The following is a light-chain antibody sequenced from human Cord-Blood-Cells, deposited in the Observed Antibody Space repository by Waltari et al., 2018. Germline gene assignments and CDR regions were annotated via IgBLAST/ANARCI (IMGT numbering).Light chain of an antibody. V-gene: IGKV1-39*01. CDR2: AAS. CDR3: QQSYSTAWT. J-gene: IGKJ1*01. CDR1: QSISSY. Sequence: DIQMTQSPSSLSASVGDRVTITCRASQSISSYLNWYQQKPGKAPKLLIYAASSLQSVVPSRFSGSGSGTDFTLTISSLQPEDFATYYGQQSYSTAWTFGQGTKVEIK.